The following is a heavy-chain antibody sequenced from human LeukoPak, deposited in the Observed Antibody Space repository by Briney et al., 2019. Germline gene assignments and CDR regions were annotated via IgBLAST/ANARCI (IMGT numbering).Heavy chain of an antibody. CDR1: GESFSGYY. J-gene: IGHJ4*02. D-gene: IGHD4-11*01. CDR2: INHSGGT. Sequence: TSETVSLTCAVYGESFSGYYWSWMRQPPGKGLEWLGQINHSGGTNYNPSLKSRVTISVDTSKNQFSLKLNSVTAADTAVYYCARHAQYSNYGANDYWGQGTLVTVSS. CDR3: ARHAQYSNYGANDY. V-gene: IGHV4-34*01.